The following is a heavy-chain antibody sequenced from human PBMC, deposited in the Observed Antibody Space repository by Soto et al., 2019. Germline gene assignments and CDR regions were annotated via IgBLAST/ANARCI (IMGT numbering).Heavy chain of an antibody. J-gene: IGHJ4*02. Sequence: SVTVSCTASGGTFSSYTISWVRQAPGQGLEWMGRIIPILGIANYAQKFQGRVTITADKSTSTAYMELSSLRSEDTAVYYCAMEYCSSTSCYRDYWGQGTLVTVSS. D-gene: IGHD2-2*02. CDR3: AMEYCSSTSCYRDY. CDR1: GGTFSSYT. V-gene: IGHV1-69*02. CDR2: IIPILGIA.